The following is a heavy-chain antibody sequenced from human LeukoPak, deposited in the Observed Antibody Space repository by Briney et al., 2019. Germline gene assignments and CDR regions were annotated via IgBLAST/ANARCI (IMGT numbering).Heavy chain of an antibody. CDR1: AFSFSDYY. V-gene: IGHV3-11*01. Sequence: PGGSLRLSCAASAFSFSDYYMNWIRQAPGKGLEWVSYISTSGSTIYYADSVKSRFTISRDNAKNSLYLQMNSLRAEDTAVYYCARQGTTISGRMSYYYGMDVWGQGTTVTVSS. CDR2: ISTSGSTI. CDR3: ARQGTTISGRMSYYYGMDV. D-gene: IGHD1-26*01. J-gene: IGHJ6*02.